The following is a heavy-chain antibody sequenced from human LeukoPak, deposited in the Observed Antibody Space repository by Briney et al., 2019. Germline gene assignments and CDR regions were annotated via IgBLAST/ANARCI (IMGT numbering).Heavy chain of an antibody. CDR2: IGNRGIII. V-gene: IGHV3-11*01. CDR3: ASGGDYVGIAATFRY. J-gene: IGHJ4*02. CDR1: GFNFSATY. D-gene: IGHD4-23*01. Sequence: GGSLRLSCAASGFNFSATYMTWIRQAPGKGLEWVSYIGNRGIIINYANSVKGRFTISRDDAKSSLYLHMNNLRTEDTALYYCASGGDYVGIAATFRYWGQGSLVTVSS.